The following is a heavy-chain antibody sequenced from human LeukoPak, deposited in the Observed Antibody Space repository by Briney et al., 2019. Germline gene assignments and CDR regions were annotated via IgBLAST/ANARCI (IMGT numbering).Heavy chain of an antibody. V-gene: IGHV4-39*01. D-gene: IGHD3-22*01. CDR1: GVFISSSSYY. Sequence: SETLSLTCSVSGVFISSSSYYWAWIRQSPGKGLEWIGTIFHDGSTYYSPSLKSRVTISVDTSKNKFSLRLKSLTAADTAVYYCARQYNRRLLTANYSDTWGYTDHWGQGTLVAVSS. CDR2: IFHDGST. J-gene: IGHJ4*02. CDR3: ARQYNRRLLTANYSDTWGYTDH.